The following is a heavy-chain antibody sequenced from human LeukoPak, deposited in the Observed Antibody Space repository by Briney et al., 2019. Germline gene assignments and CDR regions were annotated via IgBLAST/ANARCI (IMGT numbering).Heavy chain of an antibody. CDR1: GGSFSGYY. D-gene: IGHD6-6*01. Sequence: PSEALSLTCAVYGGSFSGYYWSWIRQPPGKGLEWIGEINHSGSTNYNPSLKSRVTISVDTSKNQFSLKLSSVTAADTAVYYCARGQLVVDYWGQGTLVTVSS. V-gene: IGHV4-34*01. CDR3: ARGQLVVDY. J-gene: IGHJ4*02. CDR2: INHSGST.